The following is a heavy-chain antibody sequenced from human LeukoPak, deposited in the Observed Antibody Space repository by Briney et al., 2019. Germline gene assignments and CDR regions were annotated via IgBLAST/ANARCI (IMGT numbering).Heavy chain of an antibody. CDR3: ARTWAQRYYYGMDV. J-gene: IGHJ6*02. V-gene: IGHV4-59*01. CDR2: IYYSGST. CDR1: GGSISSYY. D-gene: IGHD2-2*01. Sequence: SETLSLTCTVSGGSISSYYWSWIRQPPGKGLEWIGYIYYSGSTNYNTSLKSRVTISVDTSKNQFSLKLSSVTAADTAVYYCARTWAQRYYYGMDVWGQGTTVTVSS.